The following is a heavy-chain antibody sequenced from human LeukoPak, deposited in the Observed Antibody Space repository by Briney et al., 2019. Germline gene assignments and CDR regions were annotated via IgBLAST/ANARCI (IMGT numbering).Heavy chain of an antibody. J-gene: IGHJ5*02. D-gene: IGHD6-13*01. CDR1: GYTFTDYF. CDR3: TRPAATGHFDP. V-gene: IGHV1-2*02. Sequence: GASVKVSCKAAGYTFTDYFMHWVRQAPGQGLEWMGWITPNSGGTNYAQKFQGRVTLTRDTSISTAYMELNRLTSDDTAVYYCTRPAATGHFDPWGQGTLVTVSS. CDR2: ITPNSGGT.